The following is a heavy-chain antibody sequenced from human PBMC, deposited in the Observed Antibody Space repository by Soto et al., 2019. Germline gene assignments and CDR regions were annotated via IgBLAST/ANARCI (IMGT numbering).Heavy chain of an antibody. Sequence: PWGSLRLSCSASGFTFSSYDMNWVRQGPGKGLEWVSAIGTAGDTNYAGSVKGRLTISRENAKNSLYLQMNSLRAGDTAIYFCARAIGPTLFDYWGQGTLVTVSS. V-gene: IGHV3-13*04. D-gene: IGHD3-22*01. CDR1: GFTFSSYD. CDR2: IGTAGDT. CDR3: ARAIGPTLFDY. J-gene: IGHJ4*02.